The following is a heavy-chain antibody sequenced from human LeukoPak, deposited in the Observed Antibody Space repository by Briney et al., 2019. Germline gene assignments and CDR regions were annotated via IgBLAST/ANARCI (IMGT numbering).Heavy chain of an antibody. Sequence: GESLKISCQGSGYRFTSYWIGWVRQMPGKGLEWMGTIYPGDSDTRYSPSFQGQVTISADKSISTAYLQWSSLKASDTAMYYCARHSNRYSGSYHDYWGQGTLVTVSS. V-gene: IGHV5-51*01. J-gene: IGHJ4*02. CDR2: IYPGDSDT. D-gene: IGHD1-26*01. CDR1: GYRFTSYW. CDR3: ARHSNRYSGSYHDY.